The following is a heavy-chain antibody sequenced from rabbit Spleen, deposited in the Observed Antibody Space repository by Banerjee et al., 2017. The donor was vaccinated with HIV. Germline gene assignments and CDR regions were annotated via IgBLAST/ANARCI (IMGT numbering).Heavy chain of an antibody. J-gene: IGHJ4*01. Sequence: QEQLEESGGDLVKPEGSLTLTCTASGFDLSDGYYMCWVRQAPGKGLEWIACIYSGSSGNTYYASWVNGRFTISKTSSTTVTLQMTSLTAADTATYFCARDLVAVIGWNFNLWGPGTLVTVS. CDR3: ARDLVAVIGWNFNL. D-gene: IGHD1-1*01. CDR2: IYSGSSGNT. V-gene: IGHV1S45*01. CDR1: GFDLSDGYY.